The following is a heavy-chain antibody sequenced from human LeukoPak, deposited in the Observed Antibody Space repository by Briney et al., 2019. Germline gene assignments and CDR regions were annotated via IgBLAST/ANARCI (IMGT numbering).Heavy chain of an antibody. J-gene: IGHJ4*02. D-gene: IGHD3-9*01. V-gene: IGHV1-18*01. CDR1: RYTFTSYA. CDR2: INTYNGNT. CDR3: ARDYYDVLTGYPSWRDY. Sequence: ASVNVSCKASRYTFTSYAMHWVRQAPGQRLEWMGWINTYNGNTNYAQKLQGRVIVTTDTSTTTAYMELRSLRSDDTAVYYCARDYYDVLTGYPSWRDYWGQGTLVTVSS.